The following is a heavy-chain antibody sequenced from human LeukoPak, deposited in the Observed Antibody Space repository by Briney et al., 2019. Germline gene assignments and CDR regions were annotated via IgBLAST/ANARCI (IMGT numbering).Heavy chain of an antibody. J-gene: IGHJ4*02. CDR2: ISSSSSYI. Sequence: GGTLRLSCAASGFTFSSYSMNWVCHDPGKGLELVLSISSSSSYIYYADSVKGRFTIYRDNAKNSLYLQMNSLRAEDTAVYYCARDIWVPYPHPISAAGTGADYRGQGTLVTVSS. CDR3: ARDIWVPYPHPISAAGTGADY. CDR1: GFTFSSYS. V-gene: IGHV3-21*01. D-gene: IGHD6-13*01.